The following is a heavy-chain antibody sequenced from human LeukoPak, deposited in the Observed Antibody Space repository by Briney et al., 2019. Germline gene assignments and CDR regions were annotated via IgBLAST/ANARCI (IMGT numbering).Heavy chain of an antibody. J-gene: IGHJ4*02. V-gene: IGHV1-46*01. D-gene: IGHD1-26*01. CDR2: INPSGGST. Sequence: ASVKVSCKASGYTFTSYYMHWVRQAPGQGLEWMGIINPSGGSTSYAQKFQGRVTMTRDTPTSTVYMELSSLRSEDTAVYYCARVGRELGAFDYWGQGTLVTVSS. CDR1: GYTFTSYY. CDR3: ARVGRELGAFDY.